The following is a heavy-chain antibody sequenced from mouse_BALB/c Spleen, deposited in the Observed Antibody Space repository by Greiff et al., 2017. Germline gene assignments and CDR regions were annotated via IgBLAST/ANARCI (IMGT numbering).Heavy chain of an antibody. CDR3: ARADYVAMDY. J-gene: IGHJ4*01. V-gene: IGHV1S137*01. Sequence: QVQLKESGAELVRPGVSVKISCKGSGYTFTDYAMHWVKQSHAKSLEWIGVISTYYGDASYNQKFKGKATMTVDKSSSTAYMELARLTSEDSAIYYCARADYVAMDYWGQGTSVTVSS. CDR1: GYTFTDYA. CDR2: ISTYYGDA.